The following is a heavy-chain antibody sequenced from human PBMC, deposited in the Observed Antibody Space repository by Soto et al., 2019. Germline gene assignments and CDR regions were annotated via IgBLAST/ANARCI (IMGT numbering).Heavy chain of an antibody. V-gene: IGHV4-61*01. CDR2: VYYTGST. J-gene: IGHJ4*02. CDR3: AREFSNSPEAFDS. CDR1: GGSVNSDNFY. Sequence: QVHLQESGPGQVKPSETLSLICTVSGGSVNSDNFYWSWIRQPPGRGLEWIGYVYYTGSTNYNPSLKSRVTISIDTTRIQFSLKLSSVAAADTAVYYCAREFSNSPEAFDSWGQGSLVTVSS. D-gene: IGHD6-6*01.